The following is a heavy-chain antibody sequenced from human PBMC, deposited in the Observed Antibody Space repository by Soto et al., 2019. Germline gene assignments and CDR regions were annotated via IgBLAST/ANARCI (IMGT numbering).Heavy chain of an antibody. D-gene: IGHD3-3*01. V-gene: IGHV4-4*07. CDR3: ARDRPITIFGVAEINWFDP. CDR1: GGSISSYY. CDR2: IYTSGST. J-gene: IGHJ5*02. Sequence: SETLSLTCTVSGGSISSYYWSWSRPPAGKGLEWIGRIYTSGSTNYNPSLKSRVTMSVDTSKNQFSLKLSSVTAADTAVYYCARDRPITIFGVAEINWFDPWGQGTLVTVSS.